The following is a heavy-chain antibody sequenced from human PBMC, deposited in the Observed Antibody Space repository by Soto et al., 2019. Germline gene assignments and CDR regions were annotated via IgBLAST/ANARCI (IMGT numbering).Heavy chain of an antibody. J-gene: IGHJ6*02. CDR2: VTTSGDTV. D-gene: IGHD3-10*01. CDR3: VREAASGSIGLTYYHHYNATDV. Sequence: QSLWSLRLSCVASGFTFSRYNIHWVRQAPGKGLEWVAYVTTSGDTVFYADSVEGRFAISRDVATNSVHLQMHSLRDEDTAVYYCVREAASGSIGLTYYHHYNATDVCGPGTMLTVPS. CDR1: GFTFSRYN. V-gene: IGHV3-48*02.